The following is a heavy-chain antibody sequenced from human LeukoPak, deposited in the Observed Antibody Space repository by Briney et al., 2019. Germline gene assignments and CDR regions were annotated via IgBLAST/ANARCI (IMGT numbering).Heavy chain of an antibody. V-gene: IGHV4-39*01. J-gene: IGHJ4*02. CDR1: GGSISASGYS. CDR3: ARHGGGKATLCNFDY. CDR2: ISYSGNT. Sequence: SETLSLTCTVSGGSISASGYSWGWVRQSPGEGLEWIGSISYSGNTYYNPSLKSRVTISVDTSKNQFSLKLNSVTVADTAIYYCARHGGGKATLCNFDYWGQGTQVTVSS. D-gene: IGHD3-16*01.